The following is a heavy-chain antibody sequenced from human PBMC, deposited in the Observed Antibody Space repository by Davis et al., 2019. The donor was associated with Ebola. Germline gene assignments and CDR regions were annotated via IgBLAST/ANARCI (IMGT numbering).Heavy chain of an antibody. Sequence: PSETLSLTCTVSGGSVSSGSYYWSWIRQPPGKGLEWIGYIYYSGSTNYHPSLKSRVTIPVDTSKNQFSLKLSSVTAADTAVYYCARDGGDDFKKRGWFDPWGQGTLVTVSS. CDR1: GGSVSSGSYY. D-gene: IGHD3-3*01. J-gene: IGHJ5*02. V-gene: IGHV4-61*01. CDR3: ARDGGDDFKKRGWFDP. CDR2: IYYSGST.